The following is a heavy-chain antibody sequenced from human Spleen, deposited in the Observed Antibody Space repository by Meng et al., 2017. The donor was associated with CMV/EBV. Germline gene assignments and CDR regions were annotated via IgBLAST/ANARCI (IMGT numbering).Heavy chain of an antibody. Sequence: ASVKVSCKASGYTFTSYDINWVRQATGQGLEWMGRIKPQSGYTDYAQRFQGRVTFTRNTSISTAYMELSSLISDDAAVYYCARMNIVAVPAKGYRHYYYGMDVWGQGTTVTVSS. D-gene: IGHD2-2*01. J-gene: IGHJ6*02. CDR2: IKPQSGYT. CDR1: GYTFTSYD. CDR3: ARMNIVAVPAKGYRHYYYGMDV. V-gene: IGHV1-8*03.